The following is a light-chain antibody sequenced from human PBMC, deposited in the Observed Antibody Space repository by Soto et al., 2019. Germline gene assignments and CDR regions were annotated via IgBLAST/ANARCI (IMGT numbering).Light chain of an antibody. Sequence: DVQMTQSPSALSSSVGDRVTSTCRASQDINSYLSWYQQKPGNAPKSLIYAASSLQTGVPSRFSCSESGTDFTLTISNLQAEDSATYYCQQYNIYPLTFGGGTKVEIK. CDR2: AAS. J-gene: IGKJ4*01. V-gene: IGKV1D-16*01. CDR3: QQYNIYPLT. CDR1: QDINSY.